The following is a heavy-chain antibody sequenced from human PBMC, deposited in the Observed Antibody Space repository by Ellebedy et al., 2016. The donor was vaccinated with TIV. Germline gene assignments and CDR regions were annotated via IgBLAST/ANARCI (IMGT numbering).Heavy chain of an antibody. V-gene: IGHV3-23*01. J-gene: IGHJ4*02. CDR1: GFTFSGYA. CDR2: ISGGGSST. D-gene: IGHD6-13*01. CDR3: AKTTQQIPAAGPLDS. Sequence: GESLKISXAASGFTFSGYAMSWVRQAPGKGLEWVSVISGGGSSTNYADSVKGRFTISRDMFQSTLYLQLNNLRPDDTAVYYCAKTTQQIPAAGPLDSWGQGTLVTVSS.